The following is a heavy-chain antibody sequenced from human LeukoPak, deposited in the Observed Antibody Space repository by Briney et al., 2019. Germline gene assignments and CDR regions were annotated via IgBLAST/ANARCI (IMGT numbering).Heavy chain of an antibody. V-gene: IGHV3-30*18. D-gene: IGHD6-13*01. Sequence: PGGSLRLSCAASGFTFSSYGMHWVRQAPGKGLEWVAVISCDGSNKYYADSVKGRFTISRDNSKNTLYLQMNSLRAEDTAVYYCAKDLIAAADYFDYWGQGTLVTVSS. CDR1: GFTFSSYG. J-gene: IGHJ4*02. CDR3: AKDLIAAADYFDY. CDR2: ISCDGSNK.